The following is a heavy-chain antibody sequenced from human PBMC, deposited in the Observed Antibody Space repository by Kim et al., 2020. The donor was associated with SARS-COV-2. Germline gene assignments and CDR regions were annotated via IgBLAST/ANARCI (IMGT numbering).Heavy chain of an antibody. CDR2: IIPIFGTA. CDR3: ARVGLRVRIAAAFFDY. Sequence: SVKVSCKASGGTFSSYAISWVRQAPGQGLEWMGGIIPIFGTANYAQKFQGRVTITADESTSTAYMELSSLRSEDTAVYYCARVGLRVRIAAAFFDYWGQGTLVTVSS. D-gene: IGHD6-13*01. V-gene: IGHV1-69*13. CDR1: GGTFSSYA. J-gene: IGHJ4*02.